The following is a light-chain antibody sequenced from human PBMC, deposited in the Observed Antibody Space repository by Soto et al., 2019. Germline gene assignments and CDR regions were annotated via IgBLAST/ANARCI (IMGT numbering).Light chain of an antibody. CDR3: QQYCS. J-gene: IGKJ2*01. Sequence: DIVLTQSPGTLSLSPGERATLSCRASQSVSSGYFAWYQQKPGQAPRLLIYGASSRATGISDRFSGIGSGTDFTLTISSLEREDFAVYYCQQYCSFGQGTKLEIK. V-gene: IGKV3-20*01. CDR2: GAS. CDR1: QSVSSGY.